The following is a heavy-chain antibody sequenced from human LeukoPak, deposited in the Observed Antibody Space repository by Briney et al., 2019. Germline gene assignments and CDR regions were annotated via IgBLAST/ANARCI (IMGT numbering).Heavy chain of an antibody. CDR2: IYTSGST. CDR1: GGSISSYY. V-gene: IGHV4-4*07. J-gene: IGHJ6*03. D-gene: IGHD5-12*01. Sequence: PSETLSLTCTVSGGSISSYYWSWIRQPAGKGLEWIGRIYTSGSTNYNPSLKRRVTMSVDTSKNQFSLKLSSVTAADTAVYYCARDWVLYGGYSKGGSYYYYYMDVWGKGTTVTISS. CDR3: ARDWVLYGGYSKGGSYYYYYMDV.